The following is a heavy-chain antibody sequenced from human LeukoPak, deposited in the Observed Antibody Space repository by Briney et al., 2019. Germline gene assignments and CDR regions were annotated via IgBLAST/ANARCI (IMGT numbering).Heavy chain of an antibody. V-gene: IGHV4-39*07. CDR1: GGSISSSSYY. CDR3: ARRYYGSGSFDY. Sequence: SETLSLTCTVSGGSISSSSYYWSWIRQPPGKGLEWIGEINHSGSANYSPSLKSRVTISVDTSKNQFSLKLSSVTAADTAVYYCARRYYGSGSFDYWGQGTLVTVSS. J-gene: IGHJ4*02. D-gene: IGHD3-10*01. CDR2: INHSGSA.